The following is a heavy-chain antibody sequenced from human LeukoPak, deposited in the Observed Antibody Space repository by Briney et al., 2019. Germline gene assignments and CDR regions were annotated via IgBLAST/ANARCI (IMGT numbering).Heavy chain of an antibody. CDR2: IIPIFGTA. CDR1: GGTFSSYA. CDR3: ATSSSWYPEGYYYMDV. D-gene: IGHD6-13*01. V-gene: IGHV1-69*05. Sequence: ASVKVSCKASGGTFSSYAISWVRQAPGQGLEWMGGIIPIFGTANYAQKFQGRVTITTDESTGTAYMELSSLRSEDTAVYYCATSSSWYPEGYYYMDVWGKGTTVTVSS. J-gene: IGHJ6*03.